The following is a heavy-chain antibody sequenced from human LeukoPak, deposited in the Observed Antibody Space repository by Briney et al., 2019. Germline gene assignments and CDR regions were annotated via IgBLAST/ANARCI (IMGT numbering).Heavy chain of an antibody. CDR1: GFTFSSYA. J-gene: IGHJ4*02. V-gene: IGHV3-23*01. CDR3: AREGDSYGDYVFDY. Sequence: PGGSLRLSCAASGFTFSSYAMSWVRQAPGKGLEWVSAISGSGGSTYYADSVKGRFTISRDNSKNTLYLQMNSLRSDDTAVYYCAREGDSYGDYVFDYWGQGTLVTVSS. D-gene: IGHD4-17*01. CDR2: ISGSGGST.